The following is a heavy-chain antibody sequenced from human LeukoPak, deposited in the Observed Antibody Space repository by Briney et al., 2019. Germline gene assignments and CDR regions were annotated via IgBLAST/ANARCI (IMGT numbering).Heavy chain of an antibody. V-gene: IGHV3-23*01. Sequence: TGGSLRLSCAASGFTFSSYAMSWVRQAPGKGLEWVSAISGSGGSTYYADSVKGRFTISRDNSKNTLYLQMNSLRAEDTAVYYCAKDRVSGLIAARPGYWGQGTLVTVSS. CDR3: AKDRVSGLIAARPGY. CDR1: GFTFSSYA. J-gene: IGHJ4*02. D-gene: IGHD6-6*01. CDR2: ISGSGGST.